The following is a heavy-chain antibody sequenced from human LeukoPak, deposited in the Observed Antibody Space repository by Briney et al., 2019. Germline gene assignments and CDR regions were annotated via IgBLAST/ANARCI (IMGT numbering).Heavy chain of an antibody. D-gene: IGHD6-13*01. V-gene: IGHV3-48*02. CDR3: ARDPHIAAAGTIFDY. CDR1: GFTFSRCS. Sequence: QPGGSIRASYVVTGFTFSRCSMNWVRQAPGKWLETDSYISSSSTTRYYADSVKGRFTISRDNAKNSLYLQMNSLRDEDSAVYYCARDPHIAAAGTIFDYWGQGTLVTVSS. CDR2: ISSSSTTR. J-gene: IGHJ4*02.